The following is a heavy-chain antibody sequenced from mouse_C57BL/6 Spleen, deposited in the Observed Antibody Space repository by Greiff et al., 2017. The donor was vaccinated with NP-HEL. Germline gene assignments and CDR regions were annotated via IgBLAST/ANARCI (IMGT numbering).Heavy chain of an antibody. V-gene: IGHV1-82*01. J-gene: IGHJ1*03. CDR2: IYPGDGDT. CDR1: GYAFSSSW. CDR3: ARAYGSRYWYFDV. D-gene: IGHD1-1*01. Sequence: QVQLKESGPELVKPGASVKISCKASGYAFSSSWMNWVKQRPGKGLEWIGRIYPGDGDTNYNGKFKGKATLTADKSSSTAYMQLSSLTSEDSAVYFCARAYGSRYWYFDVWGTGTTVTVSS.